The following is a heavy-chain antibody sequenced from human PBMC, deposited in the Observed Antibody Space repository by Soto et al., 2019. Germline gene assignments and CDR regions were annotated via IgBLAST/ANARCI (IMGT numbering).Heavy chain of an antibody. CDR1: GFTFSSYS. J-gene: IGHJ1*01. Sequence: GGSLRLSCAASGFTFSSYSMNWVRQAPGKGLEWVSSISSSSSYIYYADSVKARFTISRDNAKNSLYLQMNSLRAEDTAVYYCARAQYYDILTGYYEYFQHWCQGTLITVSS. CDR3: ARAQYYDILTGYYEYFQH. V-gene: IGHV3-21*01. CDR2: ISSSSSYI. D-gene: IGHD3-9*01.